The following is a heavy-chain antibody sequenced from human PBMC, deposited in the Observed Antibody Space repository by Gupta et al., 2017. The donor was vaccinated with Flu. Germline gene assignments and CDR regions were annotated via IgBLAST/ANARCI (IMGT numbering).Heavy chain of an antibody. CDR1: GFMFAYYG. D-gene: IGHD2-8*02. Sequence: QVQLVESGGSVVQPGRSLRLSCVASGFMFAYYGFHWVRQAPGKGLEWVATISFDATYKKYADPVKGRFTISRDNSKNTLYLQMNSLRPEDTAIYYCSKDQREFCNGGECYPQIFDYWGQGTLVTVSP. J-gene: IGHJ4*02. CDR3: SKDQREFCNGGECYPQIFDY. V-gene: IGHV3-30*18. CDR2: ISFDATYK.